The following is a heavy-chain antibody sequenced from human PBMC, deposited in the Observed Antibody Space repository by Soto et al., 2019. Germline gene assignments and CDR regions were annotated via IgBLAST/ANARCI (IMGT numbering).Heavy chain of an antibody. D-gene: IGHD3-3*01. CDR3: ERQIRHYDSWSNTYYYYGLDV. CDR1: DYSFNTYW. J-gene: IGHJ6*02. CDR2: IYPGDSDT. Sequence: PGESLKISCKGSDYSFNTYWIAWVRQMPGKGLEWMGIIYPGDSDTRYSPSFQGQVTISADKSISTAHLQWSSLKASDTAMYYCERQIRHYDSWSNTYYYYGLDVWGQGTTVTVSS. V-gene: IGHV5-51*01.